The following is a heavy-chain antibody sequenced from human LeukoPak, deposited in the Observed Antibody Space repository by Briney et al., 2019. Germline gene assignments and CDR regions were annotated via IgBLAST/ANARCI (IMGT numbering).Heavy chain of an antibody. J-gene: IGHJ4*02. V-gene: IGHV4-59*08. CDR2: IYYSGST. CDR3: ARLLAGATAFDF. Sequence: PSETLSLTCTVSGGSISSYYWSWIRQPPGKGLKWIGYIYYSGSTNYNPSLKSRVTISVDTSKNQFSLKLNSVTAADTAVYYCARLLAGATAFDFWGQGTLVTVSS. D-gene: IGHD1-26*01. CDR1: GGSISSYY.